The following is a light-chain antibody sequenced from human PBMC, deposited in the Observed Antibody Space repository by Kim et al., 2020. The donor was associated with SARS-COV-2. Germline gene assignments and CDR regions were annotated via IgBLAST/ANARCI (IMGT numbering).Light chain of an antibody. Sequence: DIVMTQSPDSLAVSLGERATINCKSSQSVLYSSNNKNYLAWYQQKPGQPPKLLIYWASTRESGVPYRFSGSGSGTDFTLTISSLQAEDVAVYYCQQYYSTPAFGQGTKLEI. J-gene: IGKJ2*01. V-gene: IGKV4-1*01. CDR1: QSVLYSSNNKNY. CDR3: QQYYSTPA. CDR2: WAS.